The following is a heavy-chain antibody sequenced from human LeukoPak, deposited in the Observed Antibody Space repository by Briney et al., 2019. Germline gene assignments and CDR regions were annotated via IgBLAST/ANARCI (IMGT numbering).Heavy chain of an antibody. V-gene: IGHV4-59*08. CDR3: ARHWPYDFWSGLGDYGMDV. CDR2: IYYSGST. J-gene: IGHJ6*02. D-gene: IGHD3-3*01. Sequence: SETLSLTCTVSDGSISSYYWSWIRQPPGKGLEWIGYIYYSGSTNYNPSLKSRVTISVDTSKNQFSPKLSSVTAADTAVYYCARHWPYDFWSGLGDYGMDVWGQGTTVTVSS. CDR1: DGSISSYY.